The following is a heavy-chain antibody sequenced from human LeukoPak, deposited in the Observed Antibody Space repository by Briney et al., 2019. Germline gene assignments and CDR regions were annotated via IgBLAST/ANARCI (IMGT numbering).Heavy chain of an antibody. CDR2: FDPEDGET. CDR3: ARTAARRFDY. J-gene: IGHJ4*02. Sequence: ASVKVSCKVSGYTLTELSMHWGRQAAGKGLEWMGGFDPEDGETIYAQKFQGRVTMTEDTSTDTACMELSSLRSDDTAVYYCARTAARRFDYWGQGTLVTVSS. V-gene: IGHV1-24*01. CDR1: GYTLTELS. D-gene: IGHD6-6*01.